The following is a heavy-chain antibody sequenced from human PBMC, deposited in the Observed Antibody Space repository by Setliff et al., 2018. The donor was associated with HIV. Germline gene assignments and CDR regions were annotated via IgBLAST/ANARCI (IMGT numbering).Heavy chain of an antibody. CDR3: ARGVAAAGTDY. J-gene: IGHJ4*02. Sequence: PGGSLRLSCAASGFTLNRYWMSWVRQAPGKGLEWVANIKQDGSEIHYVDSVKGRFTISRDNAKNSLYLQMNSLSAEDTAVYYCARGVAAAGTDYWGQGTLVTVSS. CDR2: IKQDGSEI. D-gene: IGHD6-13*01. CDR1: GFTLNRYW. V-gene: IGHV3-7*05.